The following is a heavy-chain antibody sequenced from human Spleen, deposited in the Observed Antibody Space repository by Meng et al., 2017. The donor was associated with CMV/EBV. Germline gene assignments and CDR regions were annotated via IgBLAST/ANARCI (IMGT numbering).Heavy chain of an antibody. D-gene: IGHD4-11*01. Sequence: GSLRLSCTVSGGSVSNVNYYWSWIRQPPGKGLEWIGYIYYRGSTNYNPSLKGRVTISVDTSKNQFSLKLSSVTAADTAVYYCARTQPYSNVVDYWGQGTLVTVSS. CDR3: ARTQPYSNVVDY. J-gene: IGHJ4*02. CDR1: GGSVSNVNYY. V-gene: IGHV4-61*01. CDR2: IYYRGST.